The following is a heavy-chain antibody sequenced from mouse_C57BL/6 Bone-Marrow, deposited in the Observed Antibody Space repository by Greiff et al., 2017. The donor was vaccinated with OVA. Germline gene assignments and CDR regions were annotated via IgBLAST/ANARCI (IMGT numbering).Heavy chain of an antibody. CDR2: ISYDGSN. J-gene: IGHJ4*01. V-gene: IGHV3-6*01. CDR1: GYSITSGYY. CDR3: ARGRGAMDY. Sequence: VQLQQSGPGLVKPSQSLSLTCSVTGYSITSGYYWHWIRQFPGTKLEWMGYISYDGSNNYNPSLNNRISITRDTSKNQFFLKLNSVTTEDTATYYCARGRGAMDYWGQGTSVTVSS.